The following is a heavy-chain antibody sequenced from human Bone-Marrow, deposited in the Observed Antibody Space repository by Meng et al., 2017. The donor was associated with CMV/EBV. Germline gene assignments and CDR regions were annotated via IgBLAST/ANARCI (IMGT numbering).Heavy chain of an antibody. J-gene: IGHJ5*02. CDR2: ISSSGSTT. V-gene: IGHV3-11*01. Sequence: GGSLRLSCIGSGFTFRDYYMYWIRQAPGKGLEWIACISSSGSTTYYAASVKGRFTISRDNAKNSVELQRSSMSAEDTAVYYGTRDLYSNYKNDFEPWGQGTLVTVSS. CDR1: GFTFRDYY. D-gene: IGHD4-11*01. CDR3: TRDLYSNYKNDFEP.